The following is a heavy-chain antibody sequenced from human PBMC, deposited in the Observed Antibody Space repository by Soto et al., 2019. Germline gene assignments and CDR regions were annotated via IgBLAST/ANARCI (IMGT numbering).Heavy chain of an antibody. CDR1: GFTFFTYA. Sequence: GGSLRLSCAASGFTFFTYAMSWVRQAPGKGLEWVSGISGRGGRAYYADSVKGRFTISRDNSKNALYLQLDSLRAEDTAVYYCAKDRSQGAVAGTSDFDYWGQGTLVTVSS. CDR3: AKDRSQGAVAGTSDFDY. V-gene: IGHV3-23*01. D-gene: IGHD6-19*01. J-gene: IGHJ4*02. CDR2: ISGRGGRA.